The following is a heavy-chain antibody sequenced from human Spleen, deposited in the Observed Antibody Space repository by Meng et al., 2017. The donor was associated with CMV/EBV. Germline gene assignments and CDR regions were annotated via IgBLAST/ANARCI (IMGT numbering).Heavy chain of an antibody. D-gene: IGHD1-26*01. V-gene: IGHV3-21*01. CDR2: ISSSSSYI. Sequence: GGSLRLSCAASGFTFSSYSMNWVRQAPGKGLEWVSSISSSSSYIYYADSVKGRFTISRDNAKNSLYLQMNSLRAEDTAVYYCARVVGAKGSHFDYWGQGTLVTVSS. J-gene: IGHJ4*02. CDR3: ARVVGAKGSHFDY. CDR1: GFTFSSYS.